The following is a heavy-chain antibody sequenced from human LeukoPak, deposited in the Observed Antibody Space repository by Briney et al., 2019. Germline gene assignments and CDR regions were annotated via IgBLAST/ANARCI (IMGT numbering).Heavy chain of an antibody. J-gene: IGHJ4*01. V-gene: IGHV4-4*07. CDR1: GGSISSYY. Sequence: PSETPSLTCTVSGGSISSYYWSWIRQPPGKGLEWIGRIYISGTTNYNSSLKSRITMSLDTSKNQLSLKLSSVTAADTAVYYCARDEAGSGYIDYWGQGTLVTVSS. CDR2: IYISGTT. CDR3: ARDEAGSGYIDY. D-gene: IGHD3-22*01.